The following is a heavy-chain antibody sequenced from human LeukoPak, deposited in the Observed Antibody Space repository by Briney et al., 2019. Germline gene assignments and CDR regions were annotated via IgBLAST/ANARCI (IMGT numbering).Heavy chain of an antibody. V-gene: IGHV4-4*07. CDR1: GGSINSYY. CDR3: ARDGRYRSGGSCYGEAFDI. Sequence: PSETLSLTCAVSGGSINSYYWSWIRQPAGKGLEWIGRMYISGNTDYNPSLESRVTLSVDTSKNQFSLRLTSLTAADTAVYFCARDGRYRSGGSCYGEAFDIWGQGTMVTVSS. J-gene: IGHJ3*02. CDR2: MYISGNT. D-gene: IGHD2-15*01.